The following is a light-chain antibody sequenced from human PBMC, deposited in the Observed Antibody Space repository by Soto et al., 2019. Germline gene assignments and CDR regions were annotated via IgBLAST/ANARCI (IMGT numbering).Light chain of an antibody. CDR3: QEYNTFSYT. CDR1: QSISSV. V-gene: IGKV1-5*01. Sequence: DIQMTQSPSSLPAFVGDRVTITCRASQSISSVLAWYQQKPGKAPRLLIYDTSSLESGVPSRFSGSGSGTEFTLTISSLQPDDFATYYCQEYNTFSYTFGQGTRLEI. CDR2: DTS. J-gene: IGKJ2*01.